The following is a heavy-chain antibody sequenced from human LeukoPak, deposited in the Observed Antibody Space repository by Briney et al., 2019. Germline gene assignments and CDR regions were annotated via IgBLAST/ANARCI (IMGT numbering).Heavy chain of an antibody. D-gene: IGHD6-19*01. Sequence: GGSLRLSCAASGFAISSQAMGWVRQAPGKGLEWVSVISDSGSITYYADSVKGRFTISRDNSKNTLFLQMNSLRVEDTAVYYCAKDARRTSGWYFFDYWGQGTLVTVSS. J-gene: IGHJ4*02. CDR2: ISDSGSIT. CDR1: GFAISSQA. CDR3: AKDARRTSGWYFFDY. V-gene: IGHV3-23*01.